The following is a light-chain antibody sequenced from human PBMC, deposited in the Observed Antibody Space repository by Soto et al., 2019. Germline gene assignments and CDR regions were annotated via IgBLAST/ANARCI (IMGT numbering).Light chain of an antibody. J-gene: IGKJ2*01. CDR1: QSISIY. CDR3: QQRGNWPPYT. V-gene: IGKV3-11*01. Sequence: EIVLTQSPATLSLSPGERATLSCRASQSISIYLAWYQHKPGQAPRLLIYDASNRATGIPAKFSGSGSGTDFTLTISSLEPEDFAVYYCQQRGNWPPYTFGQGTKLEIK. CDR2: DAS.